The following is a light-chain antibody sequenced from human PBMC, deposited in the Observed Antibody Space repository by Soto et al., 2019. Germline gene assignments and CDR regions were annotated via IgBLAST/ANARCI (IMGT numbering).Light chain of an antibody. CDR2: DAS. CDR3: QQYGSSPPYT. V-gene: IGKV3-20*01. CDR1: QSVSSSF. J-gene: IGKJ2*01. Sequence: EIVLTQSPCTLSLSPGERATLSCRASQSVSSSFLAWYQQKPGQAPRLLIYDASSRATGIPDRCSGSGSATDFTLTISRLEPEDFAVYYCQQYGSSPPYTFGQGTKLEIK.